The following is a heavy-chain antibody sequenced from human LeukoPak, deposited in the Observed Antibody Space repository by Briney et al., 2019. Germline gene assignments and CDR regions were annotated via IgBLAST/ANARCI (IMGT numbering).Heavy chain of an antibody. CDR2: ISAYNGNT. CDR3: ARDLYDGPGSKVQLERFNWFDP. V-gene: IGHV1-18*04. J-gene: IGHJ5*02. D-gene: IGHD1-1*01. CDR1: GYTFTSYG. Sequence: AVNVSCKASGYTFTSYGFSLVRQAPAPGLEWMGGISAYNGNTNYSQKLHGRVTMTTNTSTSKAYMELRNQNSDDTAVYNCARDLYDGPGSKVQLERFNWFDPWGQGNLVTVSS.